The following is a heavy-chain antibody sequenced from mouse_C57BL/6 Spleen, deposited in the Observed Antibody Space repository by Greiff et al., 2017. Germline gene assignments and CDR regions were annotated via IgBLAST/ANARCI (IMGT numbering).Heavy chain of an antibody. D-gene: IGHD2-4*01. CDR1: GFTFSSYG. CDR3: ARHQYEYDGAWFAY. J-gene: IGHJ3*01. V-gene: IGHV5-6*01. CDR2: ISSGGSYT. Sequence: DVHLVESGGDLVKPGGSLKLSCAASGFTFSSYGMSWVRQTPDKRLEWVATISSGGSYTYYPDSVKGRFTISRDNAKNTLYLQMGSLKSEDTAMYYFARHQYEYDGAWFAYWGQGTLVTVSA.